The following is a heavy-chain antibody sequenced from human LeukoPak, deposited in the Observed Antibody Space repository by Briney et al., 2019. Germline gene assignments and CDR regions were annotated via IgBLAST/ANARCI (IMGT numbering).Heavy chain of an antibody. CDR1: GFTFSSYG. Sequence: GRSLRLSCAASGFTFSSYGMHWVRQAPGKGVEWVAVIWYGGSNRYYADSVKGRFTISRDNSKNTLYLQMNSLRAEDTAVYYCARNRDQTGDFGSDFYYYYMDVWGKGTTVTVSS. D-gene: IGHD7-27*01. CDR3: ARNRDQTGDFGSDFYYYYMDV. CDR2: IWYGGSNR. J-gene: IGHJ6*03. V-gene: IGHV3-33*08.